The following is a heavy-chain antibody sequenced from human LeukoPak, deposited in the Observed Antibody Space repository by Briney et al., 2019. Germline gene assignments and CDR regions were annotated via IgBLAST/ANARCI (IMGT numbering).Heavy chain of an antibody. CDR1: GFTISSNY. Sequence: PGGSLRLSCAASGFTISSNYMSWVRQAPGKGLEWVSVIYSGGSTYYSDSVKGLFPISRDYPKHSLYLQINSLRAEDTAVYYCARTLYCSGGSCYWSPFDYWGQGTLVTVSS. V-gene: IGHV3-66*01. CDR3: ARTLYCSGGSCYWSPFDY. D-gene: IGHD2-15*01. CDR2: IYSGGST. J-gene: IGHJ4*02.